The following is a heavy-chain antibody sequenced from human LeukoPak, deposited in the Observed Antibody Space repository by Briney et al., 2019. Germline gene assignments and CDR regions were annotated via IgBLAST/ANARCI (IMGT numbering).Heavy chain of an antibody. Sequence: GGSLRLSCGASGFTFSSYEMNWVRQAPGKGLEWVAVIWYDGSNKYADSVKGRFTIPRDNSKNTLYLQMSSLRAEDTAVYYCARDFDLYCSGGRCYPSHFDYWGQGTLVTVSS. J-gene: IGHJ4*02. V-gene: IGHV3-33*08. CDR2: IWYDGSNK. CDR3: ARDFDLYCSGGRCYPSHFDY. D-gene: IGHD2-15*01. CDR1: GFTFSSYE.